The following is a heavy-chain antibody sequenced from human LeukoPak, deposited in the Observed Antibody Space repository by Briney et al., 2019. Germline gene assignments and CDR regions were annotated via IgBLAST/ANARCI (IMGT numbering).Heavy chain of an antibody. CDR1: GFTFSSYA. D-gene: IGHD6-19*01. Sequence: PGGSLRLSCAASGFTFSSYAMSWVRQAPGKGLEWVSAISGSGGSTYYADSVKGRFTISRDNSKNTLYLQMNSLSAEDTAVYYCAKGGGWSPAVLFDYWGQGTLVTVSS. CDR2: ISGSGGST. V-gene: IGHV3-23*01. CDR3: AKGGGWSPAVLFDY. J-gene: IGHJ4*02.